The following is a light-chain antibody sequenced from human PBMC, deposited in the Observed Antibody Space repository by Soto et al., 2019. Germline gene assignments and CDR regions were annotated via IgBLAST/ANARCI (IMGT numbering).Light chain of an antibody. CDR3: HQYGSYPPT. V-gene: IGKV3-20*01. CDR2: GAS. CDR1: QSVSSSY. Sequence: EIVMTQSPATLSVSPGGRATLSCRASQSVSSSYLVWHQQKSGQPPRLLIYGASSRATGVPDRFSGSGSGTDLTLTISRLEPEDFAVYYCHQYGSYPPTFGQGTKVDIK. J-gene: IGKJ1*01.